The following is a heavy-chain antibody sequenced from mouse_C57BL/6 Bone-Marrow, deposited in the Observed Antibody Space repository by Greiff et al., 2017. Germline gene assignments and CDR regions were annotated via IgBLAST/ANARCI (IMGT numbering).Heavy chain of an antibody. CDR2: IRSKSNNYAT. CDR3: VGQVYYGSSYGYFDV. D-gene: IGHD1-1*01. V-gene: IGHV10-1*01. J-gene: IGHJ1*03. Sequence: EVKLLESGGGLVQPKGSLKLSCAASGFSFNTYAMNWVRQAPGKGLEWVARIRSKSNNYATYYADSVKDRFTISRDDSESMLYLQMNNFKTEDTAMYYCVGQVYYGSSYGYFDVWGTGTTVTVSS. CDR1: GFSFNTYA.